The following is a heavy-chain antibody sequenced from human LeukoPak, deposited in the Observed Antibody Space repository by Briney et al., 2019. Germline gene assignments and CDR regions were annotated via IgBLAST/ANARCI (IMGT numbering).Heavy chain of an antibody. CDR3: AKDQGYSYGYYY. CDR1: GFTFSSYA. J-gene: IGHJ4*02. Sequence: PGGSLRLSCAASGFTFSSYAMSWVRQAPGKGLEWVSAISGSGGSTYYADSVKGRFTIFRDNSKNTLYLQMNSLRAEDTAVYYCAKDQGYSYGYYYWGQGTLVTVSS. D-gene: IGHD5-18*01. V-gene: IGHV3-23*01. CDR2: ISGSGGST.